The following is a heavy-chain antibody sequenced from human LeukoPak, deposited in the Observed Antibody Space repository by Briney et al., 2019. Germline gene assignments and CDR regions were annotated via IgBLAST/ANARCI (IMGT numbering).Heavy chain of an antibody. CDR3: ARHQPVLRYFDWLLTPDFDY. CDR1: GGSISSSTYY. D-gene: IGHD3-9*01. V-gene: IGHV4-39*01. Sequence: SETLSLTCTVSGGSISSSTYYWGWIRQPPGKGLEWIGSIYYSGSTYYNPSLKSRVTISVDTSKNQFSLKLSSMTAADTAVYYCARHQPVLRYFDWLLTPDFDYWGQGTLVTVSS. J-gene: IGHJ4*02. CDR2: IYYSGST.